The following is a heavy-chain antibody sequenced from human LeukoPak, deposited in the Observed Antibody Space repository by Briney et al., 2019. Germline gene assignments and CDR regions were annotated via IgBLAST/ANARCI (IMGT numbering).Heavy chain of an antibody. Sequence: SETLSLTCTVSGGSISSYYWSWIRQPPGKGLEWIGYIYYSGSTNYNPSLKSRVTISADTSKNQFSLKLSSVTAADTAVYYCARYCSSTSPNVYGMDVWGQGTTVTVSS. CDR3: ARYCSSTSPNVYGMDV. D-gene: IGHD2-2*01. CDR2: IYYSGST. J-gene: IGHJ6*02. V-gene: IGHV4-59*08. CDR1: GGSISSYY.